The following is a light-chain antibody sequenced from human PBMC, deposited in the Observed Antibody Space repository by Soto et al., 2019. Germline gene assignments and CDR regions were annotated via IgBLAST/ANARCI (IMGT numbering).Light chain of an antibody. CDR2: DAS. CDR3: QQYDNLPS. Sequence: DIQMTPSPSSLDPSVGARVTITCQASQDISNYLNWYQQKPGKAPKLLIYDASNLETGVPSRFSGSGSGTDFTFTISSLQPEDIATYYWQQYDNLPSFGQGTKLEIK. J-gene: IGKJ2*01. V-gene: IGKV1-33*01. CDR1: QDISNY.